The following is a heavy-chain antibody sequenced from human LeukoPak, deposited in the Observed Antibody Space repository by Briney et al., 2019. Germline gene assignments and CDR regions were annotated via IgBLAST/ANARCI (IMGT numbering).Heavy chain of an antibody. Sequence: PGGSLRLSCAASGFTFSSYSMNWVRQAPGKGLEWVSSISSSSSYIYYADSVKGRFTISRDNAKNSLYLQMNSLRAEDTAIYYCARASHIAAPLGFRYYYMDVWGKGTTVTVSS. CDR3: ARASHIAAPLGFRYYYMDV. V-gene: IGHV3-21*01. CDR2: ISSSSSYI. J-gene: IGHJ6*03. CDR1: GFTFSSYS. D-gene: IGHD6-13*01.